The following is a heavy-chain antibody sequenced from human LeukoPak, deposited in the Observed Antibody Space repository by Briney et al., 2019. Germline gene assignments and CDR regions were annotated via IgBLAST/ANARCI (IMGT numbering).Heavy chain of an antibody. CDR2: INHSGST. V-gene: IGHV4-34*01. CDR3: ARAPGTTGTTDYYYYYGMDV. J-gene: IGHJ6*02. D-gene: IGHD1-1*01. CDR1: GFTASSNY. Sequence: GSLRLSCAASGFTASSNYMSWVRQAPGQGLEWIGEINHSGSTNYNPSLKSRVTISVDTSKNQFSLKLSSVTAADTAVYYCARAPGTTGTTDYYYYYGMDVWGQGTTVTVSS.